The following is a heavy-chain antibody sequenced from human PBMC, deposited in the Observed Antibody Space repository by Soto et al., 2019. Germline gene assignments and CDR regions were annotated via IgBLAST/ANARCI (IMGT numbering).Heavy chain of an antibody. Sequence: WSLRLSCAASGFTFSSYWMSWVRQAPGKGLEWVANIKQDGSEKYYVDSVKGRFTISRDNAKNSLYLQMNSLRAEDTAVYYCAREGVTHLFYYFDYWGQGSLVTVSS. D-gene: IGHD3-10*01. J-gene: IGHJ4*02. CDR1: GFTFSSYW. CDR2: IKQDGSEK. V-gene: IGHV3-7*03. CDR3: AREGVTHLFYYFDY.